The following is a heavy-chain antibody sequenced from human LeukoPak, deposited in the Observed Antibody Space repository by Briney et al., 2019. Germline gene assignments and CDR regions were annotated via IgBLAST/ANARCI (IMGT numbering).Heavy chain of an antibody. Sequence: GGSLRLSCAASGFTFSSYSMNWVRQAPGKGLEWVAVISYDGSNKYYADPVKGRFTISRDNSKNTLYLQMNSLRAEDTAVYYCARDDCSGGSCYYPSGHDYWGQGTLVTVSS. CDR3: ARDDCSGGSCYYPSGHDY. D-gene: IGHD2-15*01. CDR2: ISYDGSNK. J-gene: IGHJ4*02. CDR1: GFTFSSYS. V-gene: IGHV3-30*03.